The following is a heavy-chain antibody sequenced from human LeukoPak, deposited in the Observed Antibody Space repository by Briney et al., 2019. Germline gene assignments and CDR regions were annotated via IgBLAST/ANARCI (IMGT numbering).Heavy chain of an antibody. V-gene: IGHV3-7*03. CDR2: IKQDGSEK. CDR1: GFIFSSYW. D-gene: IGHD4-17*01. Sequence: PGGSLRLSCAASGFIFSSYWMSWVRQAPGKGLEWVANIKQDGSEKYYGDSVKGRFTISRDNAKNSLYLQMNSLRAEDTAVYYCAREPYGDYFDYWGQGTLVIVSS. J-gene: IGHJ4*02. CDR3: AREPYGDYFDY.